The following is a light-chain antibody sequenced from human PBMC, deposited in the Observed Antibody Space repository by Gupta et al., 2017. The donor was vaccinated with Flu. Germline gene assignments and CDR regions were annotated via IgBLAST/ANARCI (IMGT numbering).Light chain of an antibody. Sequence: TISCTGATSDVGSYNLVSWYQQHPGKAPRLMIYEDIKRPSGVSNRFSGSKSGNTASLTISGLQAEDEADYYCCSYAGSDAVWVFGTGTKVTVL. CDR1: TSDVGSYNL. J-gene: IGLJ1*01. CDR2: EDI. V-gene: IGLV2-23*02. CDR3: CSYAGSDAVWV.